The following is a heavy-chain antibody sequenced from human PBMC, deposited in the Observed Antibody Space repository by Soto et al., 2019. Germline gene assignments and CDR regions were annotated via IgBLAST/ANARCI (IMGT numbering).Heavy chain of an antibody. V-gene: IGHV4-39*07. CDR1: GGSISSSSYS. CDR3: ARVWRADYYYGMDV. D-gene: IGHD2-21*01. CDR2: IYYSGIT. J-gene: IGHJ6*02. Sequence: SETLSLTCTVSGGSISSSSYSWGWIRQPPGKGLEWIGSIYYSGITYYNPSLKSRVTISVDRSKNQFSLKLSSVTAADTAVYYCARVWRADYYYGMDVWGQGTTVTVSS.